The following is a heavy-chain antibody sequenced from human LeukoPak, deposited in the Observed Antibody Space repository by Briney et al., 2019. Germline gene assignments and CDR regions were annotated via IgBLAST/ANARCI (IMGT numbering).Heavy chain of an antibody. Sequence: SETLSLTCTVSGGSFTNYYWTWIRQSPRQGLEWIGEINHTGNTKYNPSLTSRVTISLDASKNQFSLKLLSVTAADTAMYYCANAALIPASGTRWFDPWGQGTLVTVSS. CDR3: ANAALIPASGTRWFDP. V-gene: IGHV4-34*01. J-gene: IGHJ5*02. D-gene: IGHD6-13*01. CDR2: INHTGNT. CDR1: GGSFTNYY.